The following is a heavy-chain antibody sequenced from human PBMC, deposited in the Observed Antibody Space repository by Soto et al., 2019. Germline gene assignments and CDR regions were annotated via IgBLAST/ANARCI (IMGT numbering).Heavy chain of an antibody. J-gene: IGHJ6*02. CDR3: ARDVPGARAGIYDILTGYYRGYYYGMDV. Sequence: ASVKVSCKASGYTFTRSGISWVRQAPGQGLEWMGWISTYNGDTNYAQTFQGRVTMTTDTSTSTVHMEVRSLRSDDTAVYYCARDVPGARAGIYDILTGYYRGYYYGMDVWGQETTVTVSS. D-gene: IGHD3-9*01. CDR2: ISTYNGDT. V-gene: IGHV1-18*01. CDR1: GYTFTRSG.